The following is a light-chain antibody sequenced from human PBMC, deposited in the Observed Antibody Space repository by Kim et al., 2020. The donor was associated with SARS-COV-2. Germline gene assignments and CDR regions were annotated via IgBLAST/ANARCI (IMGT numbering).Light chain of an antibody. J-gene: IGKJ1*01. V-gene: IGKV1-16*02. CDR2: ASS. CDR1: QDVSNF. CDR3: QQYLSYPLT. Sequence: AVVGDSVTITCRASQDVSNFLAWFQQRPGEAPKSLIYASSSLRSGVPSHFSGSGSGTDFTLTISSLQPEDFATYYCQQYLSYPLTFSQGTKVEVK.